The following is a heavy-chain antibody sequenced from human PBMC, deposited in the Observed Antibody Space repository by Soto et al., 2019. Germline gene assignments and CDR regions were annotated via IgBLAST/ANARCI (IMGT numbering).Heavy chain of an antibody. CDR3: ASSKEGYFDY. CDR2: IWYDGSNK. CDR1: GFTFSSYG. Sequence: GGSLRLSCAASGFTFSSYGMHWVRQAPGKGLERVAVIWYDGSNKYYADSVKGRFTISRDNSKNTLYLQMNSLRAEDTAVYYCASSKEGYFDYWGQGTLVTVSS. V-gene: IGHV3-33*01. J-gene: IGHJ4*02.